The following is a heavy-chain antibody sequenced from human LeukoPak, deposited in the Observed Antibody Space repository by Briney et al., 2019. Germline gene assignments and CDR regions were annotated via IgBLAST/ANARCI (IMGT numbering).Heavy chain of an antibody. Sequence: GGSLRLSCAASGFTFSSYWMNWVCQAPGKGLVWVSRIASDGSSTTYADSVKGRFSISRDNAKNTLSLQMNSLRAEDTAVYYCTRSSGYGYDYWGQGTLVTVSS. CDR3: TRSSGYGYDY. CDR2: IASDGSST. J-gene: IGHJ4*02. V-gene: IGHV3-74*01. CDR1: GFTFSSYW. D-gene: IGHD5-18*01.